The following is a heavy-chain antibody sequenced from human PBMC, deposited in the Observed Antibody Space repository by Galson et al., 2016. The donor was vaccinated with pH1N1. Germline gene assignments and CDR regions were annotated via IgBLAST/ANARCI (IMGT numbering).Heavy chain of an antibody. Sequence: SETLSLTCTVSGASVSSHYWSWIRQPPGKGLEWIGNIDYKRNTNYTPSLKSRVTISLDTSRNRFSLNLNSVTAAATAVYYCARGLAVAGTFNFDPWGQGTLVTVSS. CDR1: GASVSSHY. J-gene: IGHJ5*02. V-gene: IGHV4-59*08. CDR3: ARGLAVAGTFNFDP. CDR2: IDYKRNT. D-gene: IGHD6-19*01.